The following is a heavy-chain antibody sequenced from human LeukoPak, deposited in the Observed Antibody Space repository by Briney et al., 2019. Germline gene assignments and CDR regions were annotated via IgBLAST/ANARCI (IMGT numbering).Heavy chain of an antibody. J-gene: IGHJ4*02. CDR1: GFTFSDYD. CDR3: GRAFPPLRTSSAGDL. CDR2: ISGRSSHT. D-gene: IGHD3-16*01. Sequence: GGSLRLSCSASGFTFSDYDMNWIRQAPGKGLEWISAISGRSSHTYYGDSVKGRFSISRDNAKNLLYLPMNGLGAEDTAVYYCGRAFPPLRTSSAGDLWVQGTLVTVSS. V-gene: IGHV3-21*06.